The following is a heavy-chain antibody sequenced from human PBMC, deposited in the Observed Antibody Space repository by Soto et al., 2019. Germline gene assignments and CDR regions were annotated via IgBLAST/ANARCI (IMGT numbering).Heavy chain of an antibody. D-gene: IGHD6-13*01. Sequence: ASVKVSCKASGYTFTGYYMHWVRQAPGQGLEWMGWINPNSGGTNYAQKLQGWVTMTRDTSISTAYMELSRLRSDDTAVYYCARALGRIAAVSVFYYYGMDVWGQGTTVTVSS. CDR2: INPNSGGT. V-gene: IGHV1-2*04. J-gene: IGHJ6*02. CDR3: ARALGRIAAVSVFYYYGMDV. CDR1: GYTFTGYY.